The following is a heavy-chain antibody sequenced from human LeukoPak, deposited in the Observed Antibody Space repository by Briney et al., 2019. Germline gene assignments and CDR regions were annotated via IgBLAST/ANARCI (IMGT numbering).Heavy chain of an antibody. Sequence: SETLSLTCAVYGGSFSGYYWSWIRQPPGKGLEWIGEINHSGSTNYSPTLKSRVTISVDTSKHKFSLKLSSVTAADTAIYYCARAGQSAGANWFDPWGQGTLVTVSS. CDR3: ARAGQSAGANWFDP. CDR2: INHSGST. CDR1: GGSFSGYY. D-gene: IGHD3-10*01. J-gene: IGHJ5*02. V-gene: IGHV4-34*01.